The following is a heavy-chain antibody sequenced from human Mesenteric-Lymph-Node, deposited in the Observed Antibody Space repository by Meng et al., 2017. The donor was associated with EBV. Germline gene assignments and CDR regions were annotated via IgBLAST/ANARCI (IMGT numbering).Heavy chain of an antibody. CDR3: ARATVTRNWFDP. V-gene: IGHV1-46*01. J-gene: IGHJ5*02. Sequence: QVQVVKSGGGGKKPGASVTVSCKASGYKFITYYIHWVRQAPGQGLEWMGIINPSVGSTTYAQKFQGRVSMTSDASTSTVYMELNSLRSEDTAIYYCARATVTRNWFDPWGQGTLVTVSS. CDR1: GYKFITYY. CDR2: INPSVGST. D-gene: IGHD4-11*01.